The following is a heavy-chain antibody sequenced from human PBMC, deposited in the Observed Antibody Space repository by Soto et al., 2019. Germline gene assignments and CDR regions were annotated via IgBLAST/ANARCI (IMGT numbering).Heavy chain of an antibody. V-gene: IGHV3-21*01. CDR3: ARDRYCSGGSCYSGAYYYYGMDV. CDR1: GFTFSSYS. Sequence: EVQLVESGGGLVKPGGSLRLSCAASGFTFSSYSMNWVRQAPGKGLEWVSSISSSSSYIYYADSVKGRFTISRDYAKNSLYLQMNSLRAEDTAVYYCARDRYCSGGSCYSGAYYYYGMDVWGQGTTVTVSS. D-gene: IGHD2-15*01. CDR2: ISSSSSYI. J-gene: IGHJ6*02.